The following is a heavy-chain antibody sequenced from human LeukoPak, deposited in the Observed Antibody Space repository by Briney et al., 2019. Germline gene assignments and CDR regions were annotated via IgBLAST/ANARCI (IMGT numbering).Heavy chain of an antibody. CDR3: ARDYDFWSGHRWFDP. D-gene: IGHD3-3*01. J-gene: IGHJ5*02. Sequence: ASVKVSCKASGYTFTGYYMHWVRQAPGQGLEWMGRINPNSGGTNYAQKLQGRVTMTRDTSISTAYMELSRLRSDDTAVYYCARDYDFWSGHRWFDPWGQGTLVTVSS. CDR1: GYTFTGYY. CDR2: INPNSGGT. V-gene: IGHV1-2*06.